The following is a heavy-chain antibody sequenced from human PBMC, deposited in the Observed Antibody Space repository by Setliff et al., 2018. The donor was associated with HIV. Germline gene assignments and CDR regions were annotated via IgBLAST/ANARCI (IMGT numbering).Heavy chain of an antibody. J-gene: IGHJ4*02. CDR3: ARQAGAYSSSLFDF. Sequence: SETLSLTCSVSGGSIGNRAWIRQPPGKGLEWIGYMSNSGSPKHSPSLRDRVIISADTSKNQFSLRLRSVTAADTAIYYCARQAGAYSSSLFDFWGRGILVTVSS. V-gene: IGHV4-59*08. CDR2: MSNSGSP. D-gene: IGHD6-13*01. CDR1: GGSIGN.